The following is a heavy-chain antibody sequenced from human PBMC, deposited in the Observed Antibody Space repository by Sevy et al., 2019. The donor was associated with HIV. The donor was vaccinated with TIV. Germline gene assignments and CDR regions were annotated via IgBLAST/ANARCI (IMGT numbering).Heavy chain of an antibody. V-gene: IGHV3-23*01. Sequence: GGSLRLSCAVSGFSFDSYGMTWVRQAPGKGLEWVSGISGSGTRTYYADSVKGRFSISRDNSKNRLYLKMNSLRSEDTAQYYLAKGGGGHYEPDEIGYYFYYYNMDVWGKGTTVTVSS. J-gene: IGHJ6*03. CDR2: ISGSGTRT. CDR1: GFSFDSYG. CDR3: AKGGGGHYEPDEIGYYFYYYNMDV. D-gene: IGHD3-22*01.